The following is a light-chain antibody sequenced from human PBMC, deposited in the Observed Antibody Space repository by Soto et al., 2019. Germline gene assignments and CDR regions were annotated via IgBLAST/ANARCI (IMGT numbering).Light chain of an antibody. J-gene: IGKJ1*01. CDR2: KAS. Sequence: QMPQSHSTLSASVGARVTIASRASQTISSSWLAWYQQKPGKAPKVLIYKASTLESGVPSRFSGSGSGTEFTLTISSLRPDDAATYYCQQYNTYWTFGQGTKVDIK. V-gene: IGKV1-5*03. CDR1: QTISSSW. CDR3: QQYNTYWT.